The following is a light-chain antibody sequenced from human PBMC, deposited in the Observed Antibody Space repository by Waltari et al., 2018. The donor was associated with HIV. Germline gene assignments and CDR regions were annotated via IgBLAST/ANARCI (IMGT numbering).Light chain of an antibody. J-gene: IGLJ2*01. Sequence: QSVLTQPPSASGTPGQRVSISCSGGSSNLGNYPVQWYQQLPGTAPKLIIFSNVHRPSGVPDRFSGSKSGTSASLAISGLQSEDEADYYCAAWDDTLNGVVFGGGTKLTVL. V-gene: IGLV1-44*01. CDR1: SSNLGNYP. CDR2: SNV. CDR3: AAWDDTLNGVV.